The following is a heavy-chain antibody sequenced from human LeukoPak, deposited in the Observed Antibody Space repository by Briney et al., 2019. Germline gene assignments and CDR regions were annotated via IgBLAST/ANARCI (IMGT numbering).Heavy chain of an antibody. J-gene: IGHJ3*02. V-gene: IGHV4-28*01. CDR1: GYSISSSNW. CDR3: ASSSWYRAYAFDI. D-gene: IGHD6-13*01. Sequence: PSETRSLTCAVSGYSISSSNWWGWIRQPPGKGLEWVGYIYYSGSTYYKPSLKSRVTMSVDTSKNQFSLKLSSVTAVDTAVYYCASSSWYRAYAFDIWGQGTMVTVSS. CDR2: IYYSGST.